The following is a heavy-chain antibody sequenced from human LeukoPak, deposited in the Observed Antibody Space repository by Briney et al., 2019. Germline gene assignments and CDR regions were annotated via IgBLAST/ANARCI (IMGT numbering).Heavy chain of an antibody. D-gene: IGHD6-13*01. J-gene: IGHJ6*03. CDR2: ISSSGSNI. V-gene: IGHV3-11*01. Sequence: GGSLRLSCAASGFTFRDYYMSWIRQAPGKGLEWVSYISSSGSNIYYADSVKGRFTISRDNAKNSLYLQMNSLRAEDTAVYYCARDYSSSWYYYYYYMDVWGKGTTVTISS. CDR3: ARDYSSSWYYYYYYMDV. CDR1: GFTFRDYY.